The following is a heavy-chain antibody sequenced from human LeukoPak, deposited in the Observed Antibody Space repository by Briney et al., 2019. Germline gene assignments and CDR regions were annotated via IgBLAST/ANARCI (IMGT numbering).Heavy chain of an antibody. Sequence: PGRSLRLSCAASGFTFSDYVMQWVRQAPGKGLEWVALISHDGTNKYYVDSVKGRFTISRDNSKNTLYLQMNSLRAEDTAVYYCAKDQERQLLYEPSHVWGQGTLVTVSS. V-gene: IGHV3-30*18. J-gene: IGHJ3*01. D-gene: IGHD2-2*02. CDR2: ISHDGTNK. CDR3: AKDQERQLLYEPSHV. CDR1: GFTFSDYV.